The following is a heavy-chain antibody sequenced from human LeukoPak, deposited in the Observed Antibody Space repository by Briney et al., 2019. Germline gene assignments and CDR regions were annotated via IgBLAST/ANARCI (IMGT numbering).Heavy chain of an antibody. V-gene: IGHV3-30*04. J-gene: IGHJ6*04. D-gene: IGHD3-10*02. CDR3: AELGITMIGGV. CDR2: ISYDGSNT. CDR1: GFTFSSYA. Sequence: GGSLRLSCAASGFTFSSYAMHWVRQAPGKGLEWVAIISYDGSNTYYADSVKGRFTISRDNAKNSLYLQMNSLRAEDTAVYYCAELGITMIGGVWGKGTTVTISS.